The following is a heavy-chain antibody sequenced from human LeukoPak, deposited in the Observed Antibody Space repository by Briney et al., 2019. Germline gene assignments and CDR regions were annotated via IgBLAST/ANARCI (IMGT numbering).Heavy chain of an antibody. Sequence: ASVKVSCKASGYTFTGHNMHWVRQAPGQGLEWMGWINPNSGGTNYAQKFQGRVTMTRDTSISTAYMELSRLRSDDTAVYYCARGTKDLVGITWYYYMDVWGKGTTVTVSS. J-gene: IGHJ6*03. CDR1: GYTFTGHN. CDR2: INPNSGGT. D-gene: IGHD2-2*01. V-gene: IGHV1-2*02. CDR3: ARGTKDLVGITWYYYMDV.